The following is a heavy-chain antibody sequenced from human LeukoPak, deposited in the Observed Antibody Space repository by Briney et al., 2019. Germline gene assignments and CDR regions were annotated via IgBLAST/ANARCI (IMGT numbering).Heavy chain of an antibody. V-gene: IGHV1-8*01. CDR1: GYTFTSYD. J-gene: IGHJ4*02. Sequence: GASVKVSCKASGYTFTSYDINWVRQATGQGLEWMGWMNPNSGNTSYAQKFQGRVTMTRNTSINTAYMELSSLRSEDTAVYYCARDCSGGSCTNRGFDYWGQGTLVTVSS. CDR2: MNPNSGNT. CDR3: ARDCSGGSCTNRGFDY. D-gene: IGHD2-15*01.